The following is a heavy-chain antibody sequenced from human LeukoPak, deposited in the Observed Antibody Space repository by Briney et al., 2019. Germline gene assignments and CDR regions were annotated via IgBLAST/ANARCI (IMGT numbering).Heavy chain of an antibody. J-gene: IGHJ3*02. CDR1: GGSISSYY. Sequence: SETLSLTCTVSGGSISSYYWSWIRQPPGKGLEWIGYIYYSGSTNYNPSLKSRVTISVDTSKNQFSLKLSSVTAADTAVYYCARSPDIVATLDAFDIWGQGTMVTVSS. D-gene: IGHD5-12*01. CDR3: ARSPDIVATLDAFDI. CDR2: IYYSGST. V-gene: IGHV4-59*01.